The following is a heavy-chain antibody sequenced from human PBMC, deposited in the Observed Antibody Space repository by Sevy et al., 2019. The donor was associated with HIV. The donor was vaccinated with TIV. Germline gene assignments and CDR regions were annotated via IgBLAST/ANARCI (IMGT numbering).Heavy chain of an antibody. CDR1: GFTFSNAW. Sequence: GGSLRLSCTASGFTFSNAWMTWVRQTPERGLEWVALIKPITDAGTTDYAAPVQGRFTISTDDSKNTVYLQLNSLKTEYTAVYYCTAGPVSFWGQGTLVTVSS. CDR3: TAGPVSF. V-gene: IGHV3-15*01. J-gene: IGHJ4*02. D-gene: IGHD3-16*01. CDR2: IKPITDAGTT.